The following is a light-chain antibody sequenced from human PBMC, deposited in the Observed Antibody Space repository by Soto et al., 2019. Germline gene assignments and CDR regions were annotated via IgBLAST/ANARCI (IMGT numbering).Light chain of an antibody. CDR3: CSYAGSSTFSYV. Sequence: QSELTQPASVSGSPGQSITISCTGTSSDVGSYNLASWYQQHPGKAPKLMIYEVSKRPSGVSNRFSGSKSGNTASLTISGLQAEDEADYYCCSYAGSSTFSYVFGTGTKVTV. V-gene: IGLV2-23*02. CDR1: SSDVGSYNL. CDR2: EVS. J-gene: IGLJ1*01.